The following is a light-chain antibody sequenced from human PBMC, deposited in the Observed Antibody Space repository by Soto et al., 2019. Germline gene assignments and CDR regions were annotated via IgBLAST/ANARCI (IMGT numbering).Light chain of an antibody. Sequence: DIQLSQSPSFLSASVGDRVTITCRASQGISSYLAWYQQKPGKAPKLLIYAASTLQSGVPSRFSGSGSGTEFTLTISRLEPEDFAVYYCQQYGYSPFTFGPGTKVDIK. CDR2: AAS. J-gene: IGKJ3*01. V-gene: IGKV1-9*01. CDR3: QQYGYSPFT. CDR1: QGISSY.